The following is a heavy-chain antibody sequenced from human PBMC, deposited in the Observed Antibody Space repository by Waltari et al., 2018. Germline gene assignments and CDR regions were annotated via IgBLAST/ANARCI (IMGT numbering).Heavy chain of an antibody. J-gene: IGHJ4*02. V-gene: IGHV4-4*02. D-gene: IGHD2-15*01. CDR1: GESMSSGDW. CDR3: ARDRGRGIYLDS. CDR2: IQRSGRT. Sequence: QMQMQESGPGLVKPSETLSVTCTVSGESMSSGDWWSWVRQSPEKGLEWIGQIQRSGRTHYNPSFESRVSISVDPSSNQFSLRMTSTTAADTAVYYCARDRGRGIYLDSWGRGTLVT.